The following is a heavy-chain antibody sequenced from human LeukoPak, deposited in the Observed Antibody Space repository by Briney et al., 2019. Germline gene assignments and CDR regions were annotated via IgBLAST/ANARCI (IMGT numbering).Heavy chain of an antibody. J-gene: IGHJ4*02. CDR1: GFTFSSYA. D-gene: IGHD2-15*01. CDR2: ISGSGGST. V-gene: IGHV3-23*01. Sequence: GGSLRLSCAASGFTFSSYAMSWVRQAPGKGLEWVSAISGSGGSTYYADSVKGRFTISRDNAKNSLYLQMNSLRAEDTAVYYCAKGPSVLGYCSGGSCYPYYFDYWGQGTLVTVSS. CDR3: AKGPSVLGYCSGGSCYPYYFDY.